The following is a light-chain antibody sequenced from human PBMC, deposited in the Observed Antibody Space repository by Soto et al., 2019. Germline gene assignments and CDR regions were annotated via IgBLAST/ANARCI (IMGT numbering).Light chain of an antibody. Sequence: DIVLTQAPGALSLSPRERASLSSRASQSVSSFLAWFQQKPGQAPRLLIYDASNRATGIPARFSGSGSGTDFTLTISSLEPEDFAVYYCQQRSNWPPITFGQGTRLEIK. V-gene: IGKV3-11*01. CDR1: QSVSSF. J-gene: IGKJ5*01. CDR3: QQRSNWPPIT. CDR2: DAS.